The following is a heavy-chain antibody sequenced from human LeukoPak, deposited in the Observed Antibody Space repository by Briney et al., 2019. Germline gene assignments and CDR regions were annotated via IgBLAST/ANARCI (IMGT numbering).Heavy chain of an antibody. CDR2: ISGDGGST. V-gene: IGHV3-43*02. CDR1: GFTFDDYA. Sequence: GGSLRLSCAASGFTFDDYAMHWVRQAPGKGLEWVSLISGDGGSTYYADSVKGRFTISRDNSKNSLYLQMNSLRTEDIALYYCAKGNVAACWSGYRPHYYYYMDVWGKGTTVTVSS. D-gene: IGHD3-3*01. J-gene: IGHJ6*03. CDR3: AKGNVAACWSGYRPHYYYYMDV.